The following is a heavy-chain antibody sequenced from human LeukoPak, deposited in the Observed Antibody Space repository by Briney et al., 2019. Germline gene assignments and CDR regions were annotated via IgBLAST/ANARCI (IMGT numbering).Heavy chain of an antibody. V-gene: IGHV4-34*01. Sequence: SETLSLTCAVYGGSFSGYYWSWIRQPPGKGLEWIGSIYYSGSTYYNPSLKSRVTMSVGTSKNQFSLKLSSVTAADTAVYYCARDSGGWYIDYWGQGTLVTVSS. J-gene: IGHJ4*02. D-gene: IGHD6-19*01. CDR3: ARDSGGWYIDY. CDR1: GGSFSGYY. CDR2: IYYSGST.